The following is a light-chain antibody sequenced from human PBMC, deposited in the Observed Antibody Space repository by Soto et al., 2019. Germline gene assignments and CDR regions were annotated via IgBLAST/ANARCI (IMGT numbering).Light chain of an antibody. J-gene: IGKJ4*01. CDR3: QHSITAPLT. V-gene: IGKV1-39*01. CDR2: SAS. Sequence: DIQMTQSPSSLSASVGDRVTITCRASQSIDNYLNWYQQKSGKAPQLLIYSASHLQSGVPSRFSGGGYGTDFILTISSLQPEDSAIYFCQHSITAPLTFGGGTKVEIK. CDR1: QSIDNY.